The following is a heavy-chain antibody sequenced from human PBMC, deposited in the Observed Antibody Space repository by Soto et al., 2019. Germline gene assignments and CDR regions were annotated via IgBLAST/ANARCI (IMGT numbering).Heavy chain of an antibody. Sequence: QVQLQESGPGLVKPSQTLSLTCTVSGGSISSGVYYWSWIRQHPGKGLEWIGYIYYSGSTYYNPSRKSRVTIAVDTSKNQFSLKLSSVTAADTAVYYCARDEAYCGGDCYSGDYWGQGTLVTVSS. CDR1: GGSISSGVYY. CDR3: ARDEAYCGGDCYSGDY. J-gene: IGHJ4*02. D-gene: IGHD2-21*02. CDR2: IYYSGST. V-gene: IGHV4-31*03.